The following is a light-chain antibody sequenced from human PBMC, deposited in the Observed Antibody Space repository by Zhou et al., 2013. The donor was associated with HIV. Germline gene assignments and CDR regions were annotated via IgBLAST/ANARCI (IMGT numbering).Light chain of an antibody. CDR3: QQRSNWIT. Sequence: EIVLTQSPDTLSLSPGERATLSCWASQNVSTYLAWYQQKLGQAPRLLIYSASNRAAGVPVRFSGRGSGTDFTLTISALQPEDFAIYYCQQRSNWITFGQGTRLEIK. J-gene: IGKJ5*01. CDR1: QNVSTY. V-gene: IGKV3-11*01. CDR2: SAS.